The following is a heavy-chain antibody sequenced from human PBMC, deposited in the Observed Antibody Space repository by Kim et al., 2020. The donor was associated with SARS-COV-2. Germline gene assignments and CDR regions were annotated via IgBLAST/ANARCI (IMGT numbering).Heavy chain of an antibody. Sequence: SETLSLTCTVSGGSISSYYWSWIRQPPGKGLEWIGYIYYSGSTNYNPSLKSRVTISADTSKNQFSLKLSSVTAADTAVYYCARGSWGRAVTGPYYYYGMDVWGQGTTVTVSS. CDR3: ARGSWGRAVTGPYYYYGMDV. D-gene: IGHD2-21*02. V-gene: IGHV4-59*01. CDR1: GGSISSYY. CDR2: IYYSGST. J-gene: IGHJ6*02.